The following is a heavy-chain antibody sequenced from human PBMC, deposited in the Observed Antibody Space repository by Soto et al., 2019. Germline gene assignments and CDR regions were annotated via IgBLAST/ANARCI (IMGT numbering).Heavy chain of an antibody. CDR1: GFTFSSYG. V-gene: IGHV3-30*18. CDR3: AKDGTYYYYGMDV. D-gene: IGHD1-26*01. Sequence: QVQLVESGGGVVQPGRSLRLSCAASGFTFSSYGMHWVRQAPGKGLEWVAVISYDGSNKYYADSVKGRFTISRDNSKNTLYLQMNSLRAEDTAVYYCAKDGTYYYYGMDVWGQGTTVTVSS. CDR2: ISYDGSNK. J-gene: IGHJ6*02.